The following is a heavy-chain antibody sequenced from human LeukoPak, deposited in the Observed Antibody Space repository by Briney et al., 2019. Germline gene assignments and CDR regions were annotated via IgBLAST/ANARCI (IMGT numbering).Heavy chain of an antibody. D-gene: IGHD1-26*01. J-gene: IGHJ6*04. V-gene: IGHV3-33*01. CDR3: ARGGMGQGFYYGMDV. Sequence: PGRSLRLSCAASGFTLSSYGMHWVGQAPGKGLEWGAVIWYDGSNKYYADSVKGRFTISRDNSKNTLYLQMNSLRAEDTAVYYCARGGMGQGFYYGMDVWAKGTTVTVSS. CDR1: GFTLSSYG. CDR2: IWYDGSNK.